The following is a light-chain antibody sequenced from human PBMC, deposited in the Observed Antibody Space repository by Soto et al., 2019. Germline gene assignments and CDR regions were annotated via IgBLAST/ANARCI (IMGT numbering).Light chain of an antibody. CDR3: QQRCEWSPAVT. CDR2: FDS. J-gene: IGKJ5*01. Sequence: IARTQSPASLSFSPAHIHTLSCRSNQSIRSSLVWYQHQPGQAPTLLIYFDSTRATGIPARFSGSGAGTDFTLTISSLVPEDVSVYYCQQRCEWSPAVTFGQGTRLEIK. V-gene: IGKV3-11*01. CDR1: QSIRSS.